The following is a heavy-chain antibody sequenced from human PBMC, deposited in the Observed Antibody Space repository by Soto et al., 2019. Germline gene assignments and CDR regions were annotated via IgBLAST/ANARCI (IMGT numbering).Heavy chain of an antibody. CDR3: AKDSPDSSGWYFEDY. CDR2: ISHDGGNT. D-gene: IGHD6-19*01. CDR1: GFTFSSYA. V-gene: IGHV3-23*01. Sequence: GGSLRLSCAASGFTFSSYAMSWVRQAPGKGLEWVSAISHDGGNTYYADSVKGRFTISRDNSKNTLYLQMNSLRAEDTAVYYCAKDSPDSSGWYFEDYWGQGTLVTVSS. J-gene: IGHJ4*02.